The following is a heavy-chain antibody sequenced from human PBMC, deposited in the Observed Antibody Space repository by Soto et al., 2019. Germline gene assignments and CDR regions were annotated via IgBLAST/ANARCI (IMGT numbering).Heavy chain of an antibody. CDR3: ARALGSWGSYYFDH. Sequence: QITLKESGPTLVRPIQTLTLTCTVSGFSLDTWGVGVGWIRQSPGKAPEWLALIYWDDDKRYSPSLKNRLTITKDTSKNQVVLTVTNMDPVDTVTYYCARALGSWGSYYFDHWGQGTLVTVSS. D-gene: IGHD3-16*01. V-gene: IGHV2-5*02. J-gene: IGHJ4*02. CDR1: GFSLDTWGVG. CDR2: IYWDDDK.